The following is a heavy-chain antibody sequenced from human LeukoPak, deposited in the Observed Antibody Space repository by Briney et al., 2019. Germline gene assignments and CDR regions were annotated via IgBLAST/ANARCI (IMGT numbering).Heavy chain of an antibody. CDR2: IYYSGST. CDR3: ARGVPSLY. D-gene: IGHD1-1*01. Sequence: SETLSLTCTVSGGSINSGGYYWSWIRQPPGKGLEWIGYIYYSGSTNYNPSIKSRVTISVDTSKNQFSLKLSSVTAADTAVYYCARGVPSLYWGQGTMVTVSS. CDR1: GGSINSGGYY. J-gene: IGHJ3*01. V-gene: IGHV4-61*08.